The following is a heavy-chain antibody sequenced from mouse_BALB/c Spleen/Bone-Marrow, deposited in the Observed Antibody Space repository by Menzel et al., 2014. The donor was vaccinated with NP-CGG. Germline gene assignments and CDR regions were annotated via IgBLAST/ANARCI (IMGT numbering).Heavy chain of an antibody. CDR1: GYTFXSSW. CDR3: ARSGFDY. CDR2: IHPNSGNT. J-gene: IGHJ2*01. V-gene: IGHV1S130*01. D-gene: IGHD4-1*01. Sequence: QVQLQQSGSVLVRPGASVKLSCKASGYTFXSSWMRWAKQRPGQGLEWIGEIHPNSGNTNYNEKFKGKATLTVDTSSSTAYVDLSSLTSEDSAVYYCARSGFDYWGQGTTLTVSS.